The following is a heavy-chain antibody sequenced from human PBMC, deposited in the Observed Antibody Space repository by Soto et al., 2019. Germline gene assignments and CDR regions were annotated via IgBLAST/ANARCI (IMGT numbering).Heavy chain of an antibody. V-gene: IGHV6-1*01. J-gene: IGHJ4*02. CDR2: TYYRSKWYI. CDR3: ARTQSVYDY. CDR1: GYSVSSKSAA. Sequence: QTLSLTCAISGYSVSSKSAAWNLIRQSPSRGLEWLGRTYYRSKWYIEYAVSVKSRITINPDTSKNLFSLQLNSVTPDDTAMYYCARTQSVYDYWGQGTQVTVSS.